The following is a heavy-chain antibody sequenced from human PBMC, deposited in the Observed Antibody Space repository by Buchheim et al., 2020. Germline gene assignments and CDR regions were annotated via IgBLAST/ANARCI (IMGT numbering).Heavy chain of an antibody. J-gene: IGHJ4*02. Sequence: EVQLLESGGGLVQPGGSLRLSCAASGFTFSSYAMSWVRQAPGKGLEWVSAISGSGGSTYYADSVKGRFTIFRDNDKNTLHLQMNSLRAEDTAVYYCAKEGTVPVKRHYYDSSGYYQWGQGTL. D-gene: IGHD3-22*01. CDR3: AKEGTVPVKRHYYDSSGYYQ. V-gene: IGHV3-23*01. CDR1: GFTFSSYA. CDR2: ISGSGGST.